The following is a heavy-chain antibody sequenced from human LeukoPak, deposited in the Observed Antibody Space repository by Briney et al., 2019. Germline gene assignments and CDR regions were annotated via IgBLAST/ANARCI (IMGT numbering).Heavy chain of an antibody. V-gene: IGHV1-18*01. Sequence: ASVKVSCKASGYTFTSYGISWVRQAPGQGLEWMGWISAHNGNTNYAQKLQGRVTMTTDTSTSTAYMELRSLRSDDTAVYYCARGLKPTYSSSSAPLDYWGQGTLVTVSS. CDR1: GYTFTSYG. CDR2: ISAHNGNT. J-gene: IGHJ4*02. D-gene: IGHD6-6*01. CDR3: ARGLKPTYSSSSAPLDY.